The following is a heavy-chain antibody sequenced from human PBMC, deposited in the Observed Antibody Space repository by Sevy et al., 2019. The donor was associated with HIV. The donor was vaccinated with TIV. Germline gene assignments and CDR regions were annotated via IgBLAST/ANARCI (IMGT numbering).Heavy chain of an antibody. Sequence: SETLSLTCSVSGGSISSYFWTWVRQSPGKGLEWIGNIYFTGNTDYSPSLTSRVTLSLDTSKSKFSLTLKSVTAADTAIYFCARDSTTRPRVLDYWGQGTLVTVSS. CDR3: ARDSTTRPRVLDY. CDR1: GGSISSYF. D-gene: IGHD1-1*01. J-gene: IGHJ4*02. V-gene: IGHV4-59*01. CDR2: IYFTGNT.